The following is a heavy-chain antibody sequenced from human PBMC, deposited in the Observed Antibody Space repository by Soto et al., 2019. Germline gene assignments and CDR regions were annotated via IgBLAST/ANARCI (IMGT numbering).Heavy chain of an antibody. J-gene: IGHJ4*02. Sequence: GRSLRLSCAASGFTFSNYAMHWVRQAPGKGLEWVAVMSYDGRNKYHADSLKGRFTISRDNSKNTLYLQMNSLRAEDTAVYYLASSYDSSGYYRFDSWGQGALVTVSS. V-gene: IGHV3-30*04. D-gene: IGHD3-22*01. CDR2: MSYDGRNK. CDR3: ASSYDSSGYYRFDS. CDR1: GFTFSNYA.